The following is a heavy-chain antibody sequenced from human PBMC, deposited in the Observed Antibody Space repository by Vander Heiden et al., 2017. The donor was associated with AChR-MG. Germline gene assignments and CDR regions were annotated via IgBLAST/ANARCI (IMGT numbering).Heavy chain of an antibody. Sequence: DVHLVESGGGLVKPGGSLRLSCAVSGFTFKDAWMHWVRQAPGKGLEWIGRIKSNSDGGITDHAAPVKGRFTISRDDSKNTLYLQMDSLKTEDTGVYYCTTLSLWNYVLETWGQGSLVTVSS. J-gene: IGHJ5*02. CDR1: GFTFKDAW. V-gene: IGHV3-15*01. CDR3: TTLSLWNYVLET. D-gene: IGHD1-7*01. CDR2: IKSNSDGGIT.